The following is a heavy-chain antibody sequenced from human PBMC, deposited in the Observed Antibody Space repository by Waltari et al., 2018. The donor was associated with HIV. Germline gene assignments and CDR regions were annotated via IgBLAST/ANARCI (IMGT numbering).Heavy chain of an antibody. Sequence: QLQLQESGPGLVKPSETLSLTCTVSGGSISSSSYYWGWIRQPPGKGLEWIGSIYYSGSTSCNPSLNVRVTISVDTSKHQFSLKLSSVTAADTAVYYCARLRGSVAGLPGGFYFDYWGQGTLVTVSS. J-gene: IGHJ4*02. CDR1: GGSISSSSYY. D-gene: IGHD6-19*01. CDR3: ARLRGSVAGLPGGFYFDY. V-gene: IGHV4-39*01. CDR2: IYYSGST.